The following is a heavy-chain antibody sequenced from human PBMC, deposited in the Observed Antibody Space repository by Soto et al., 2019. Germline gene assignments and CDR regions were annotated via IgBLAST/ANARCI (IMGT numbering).Heavy chain of an antibody. CDR1: GFTFSTYW. D-gene: IGHD2-15*01. CDR3: AGRSSGRLTTAWAPLDW. Sequence: EVELVESGGGLVQPGESLRVSCAASGFTFSTYWMTWVRQAPGKGLEWVANIKQDGSEKFYVGSVRGRFTISRDNAKNSMYLQMNSLRADDTAVYYCAGRSSGRLTTAWAPLDWWGQGTLVTVSS. J-gene: IGHJ4*02. V-gene: IGHV3-7*03. CDR2: IKQDGSEK.